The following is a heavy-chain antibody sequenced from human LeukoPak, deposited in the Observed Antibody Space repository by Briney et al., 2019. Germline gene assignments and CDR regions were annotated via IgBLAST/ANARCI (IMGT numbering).Heavy chain of an antibody. CDR1: GSTFSPYG. Sequence: GGSLRLSCAASGSTFSPYGMHWVRQAPGKGREWVAVISTDGSQKFYADSVKGRFTVSRDNSKNTLYLQMSSLTAEDSAVYYCAKVVVAGTHYFDYWGQGTLVTVSP. CDR3: AKVVVAGTHYFDY. V-gene: IGHV3-30*18. D-gene: IGHD6-19*01. J-gene: IGHJ4*02. CDR2: ISTDGSQK.